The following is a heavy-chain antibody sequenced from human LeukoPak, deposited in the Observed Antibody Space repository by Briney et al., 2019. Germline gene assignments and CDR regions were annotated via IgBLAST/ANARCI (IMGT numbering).Heavy chain of an antibody. V-gene: IGHV3-23*01. Sequence: PGGSLRLSCAAAGFTFTDFAMNWVRQAPGRGPEWVSFVGGDYKTFYRDSVQGRFTVSRDDSKNTLSLQMNNLRLEDTAIYYCVKDAWPRNGIYDPFDIWGPGTTVTVSS. CDR3: VKDAWPRNGIYDPFDI. CDR1: GFTFTDFA. D-gene: IGHD2-8*01. J-gene: IGHJ3*02. CDR2: VGGDYKT.